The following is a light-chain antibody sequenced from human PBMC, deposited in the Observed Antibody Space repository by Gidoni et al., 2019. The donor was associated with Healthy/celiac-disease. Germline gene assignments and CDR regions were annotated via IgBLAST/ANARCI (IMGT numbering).Light chain of an antibody. CDR3: QQRSNWPPNS. CDR2: DAS. CDR1: QSVSSY. J-gene: IGKJ2*03. Sequence: EIVLTQSPATLSLSPGERATISCRASQSVSSYLAGYQQKPGQAPRLLIYDASNRATGIPARFSGSGSGTDFTLTISSLEPEDFAVDYCQQRSNWPPNSFGQGTKLEIK. V-gene: IGKV3-11*01.